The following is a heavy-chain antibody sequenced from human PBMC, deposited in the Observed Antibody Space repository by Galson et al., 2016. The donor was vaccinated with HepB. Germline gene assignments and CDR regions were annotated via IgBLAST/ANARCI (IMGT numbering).Heavy chain of an antibody. CDR3: TRVHREGIAAAGLQI. V-gene: IGHV3-74*01. J-gene: IGHJ4*02. Sequence: SLRLSCAASGFPFSNYWMHWVRQAPGKGPVWVSRLNSDGSSTTYADYVKGRFTISRDNAKNTLYLQRNSLRAEDTALYYCTRVHREGIAAAGLQIWGQGTLVIVSS. CDR2: LNSDGSST. CDR1: GFPFSNYW. D-gene: IGHD6-13*01.